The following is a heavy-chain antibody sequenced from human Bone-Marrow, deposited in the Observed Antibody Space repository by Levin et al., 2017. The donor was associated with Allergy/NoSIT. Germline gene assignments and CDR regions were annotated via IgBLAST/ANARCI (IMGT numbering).Heavy chain of an antibody. CDR1: GGTFSNYA. CDR2: IIPILGTG. CDR3: ARDPGLLGSHRFGMNV. J-gene: IGHJ6*02. V-gene: IGHV1-69*13. Sequence: SVKVSCKASGGTFSNYAISWVRQAPGHGLEWMGGIIPILGTGDNAQKFQDRVTITADDSTGTAYMEIRSLRSEDTAVYYCARDPGLLGSHRFGMNVWGQGTTVTV. D-gene: IGHD2-15*01.